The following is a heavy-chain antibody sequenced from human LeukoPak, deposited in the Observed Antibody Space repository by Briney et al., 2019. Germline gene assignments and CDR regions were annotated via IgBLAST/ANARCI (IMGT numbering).Heavy chain of an antibody. Sequence: PSETLSLTCTVSRGSISSYYWTWIRQPAGKGLDWIGRIYPGGTSYLNPSLKSRVTLSVDTSKNQFSLRLTSVTAADTAVYYCARGPLTEAHTFDIWGQGTMVTVSS. CDR1: RGSISSYY. CDR3: ARGPLTEAHTFDI. D-gene: IGHD1-14*01. CDR2: IYPGGTS. V-gene: IGHV4-4*07. J-gene: IGHJ3*02.